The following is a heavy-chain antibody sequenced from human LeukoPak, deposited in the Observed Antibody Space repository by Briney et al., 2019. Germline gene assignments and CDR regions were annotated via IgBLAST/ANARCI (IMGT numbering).Heavy chain of an antibody. CDR2: IYTSGST. CDR3: ARGVLLWFGELLRWFDP. CDR1: GGSISSYY. V-gene: IGHV4-4*07. D-gene: IGHD3-10*01. J-gene: IGHJ5*02. Sequence: PSETLSLTCTVSGGSISSYYWSWIRQPAGKGLEWIGRIYTSGSTNYNASLKSRVSMSVDTSKNQFSLKLSSVTAADTAVYYCARGVLLWFGELLRWFDPWGQGTLVTVSS.